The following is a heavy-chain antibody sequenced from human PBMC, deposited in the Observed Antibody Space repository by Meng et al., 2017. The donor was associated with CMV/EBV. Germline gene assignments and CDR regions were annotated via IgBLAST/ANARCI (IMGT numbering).Heavy chain of an antibody. D-gene: IGHD3-10*01. J-gene: IGHJ2*01. V-gene: IGHV1-18*01. Sequence: VQLWKVEAELKRPGASVKVSCKGSGYTFTSYGISWVRQAPGQGLEWMGWISAYNGNTNYAQKLQGRVTMTTDTSTSTAYMELRSLRSDDTAVYYCARDPLFGGGGRFDLWGRGTLVTVSS. CDR2: ISAYNGNT. CDR3: ARDPLFGGGGRFDL. CDR1: GYTFTSYG.